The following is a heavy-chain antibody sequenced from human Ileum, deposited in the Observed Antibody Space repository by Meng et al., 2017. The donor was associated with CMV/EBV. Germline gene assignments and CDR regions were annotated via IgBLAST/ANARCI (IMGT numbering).Heavy chain of an antibody. CDR2: IDHTGST. D-gene: IGHD3-10*01. CDR3: ARGGGTPIRGVLPFDF. Sequence: QGRLQRGGAGLLRPSETLSLTCAVYGGSFSPYYWSWIRQSPGKGLEWIAEIDHTGSTNYNPSLRSRVTISIDTSSSHFSLNLTSATAADTAVHYCARGGGTPIRGVLPFDFWGQGTLVTVSS. CDR1: GGSFSPYY. V-gene: IGHV4-34*01. J-gene: IGHJ4*02.